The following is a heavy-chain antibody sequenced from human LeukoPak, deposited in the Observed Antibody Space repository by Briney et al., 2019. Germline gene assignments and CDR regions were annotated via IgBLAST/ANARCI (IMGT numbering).Heavy chain of an antibody. Sequence: SETLSLTCTVSGGSISSSSYYWGWLHQPPGKGLEWVGSIYYSRSTYYNPSLKSRVTISVDTSKNQFSLLRSFVTAADTADYCCARNWSEGRDYYYYMDVWGKGTTVTISS. CDR3: ARNWSEGRDYYYYMDV. V-gene: IGHV4-39*07. D-gene: IGHD1-1*01. CDR2: IYYSRST. CDR1: GGSISSSSYY. J-gene: IGHJ6*03.